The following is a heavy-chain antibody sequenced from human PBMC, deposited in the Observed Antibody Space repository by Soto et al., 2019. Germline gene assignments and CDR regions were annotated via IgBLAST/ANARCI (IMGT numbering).Heavy chain of an antibody. J-gene: IGHJ6*02. D-gene: IGHD1-7*01. CDR1: GFTFDDYS. V-gene: IGHV3-43*01. CDR3: AKDIVPGTPTYYGMDV. Sequence: GGSLRLSCAASGFTFDDYSMHWVRQAPGKGLEWVSLISSDGGSTYYADSVKGRFTISRDNSKNSLFLQMNSLRTEDTALYYCAKDIVPGTPTYYGMDVWGPGTTVTVSS. CDR2: ISSDGGST.